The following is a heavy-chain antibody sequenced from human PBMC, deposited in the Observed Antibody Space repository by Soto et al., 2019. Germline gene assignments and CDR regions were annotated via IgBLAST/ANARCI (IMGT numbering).Heavy chain of an antibody. Sequence: QVQLQESGPGLVKPSGTLSLTCTISGGSISTDYWWSWVRQPPGKGLEWIGETHHSRGTNYSPSPQXXVTIAVDDSTNRFSLRLSSVTAADTAIYFCARHCPAYCLSSWGQGTLVTVSS. D-gene: IGHD2-21*01. J-gene: IGHJ5*02. V-gene: IGHV4-4*02. CDR2: THHSRGT. CDR3: ARHCPAYCLSS. CDR1: GGSISTDYW.